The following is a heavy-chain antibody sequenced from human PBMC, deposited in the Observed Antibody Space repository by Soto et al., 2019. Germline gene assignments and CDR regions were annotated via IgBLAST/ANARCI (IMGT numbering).Heavy chain of an antibody. CDR2: IYYSGST. Sequence: PSETLSLTCTVSGGSISSYYWSWIRQPPGKGLEWIGYIYYSGSTNYNPSLKSRVTISVDTSKNQFSLKLSSVTAADTAVYYCARFRSVALYDAFDIWGQGTMVTVSS. J-gene: IGHJ3*02. CDR1: GGSISSYY. D-gene: IGHD6-19*01. V-gene: IGHV4-59*01. CDR3: ARFRSVALYDAFDI.